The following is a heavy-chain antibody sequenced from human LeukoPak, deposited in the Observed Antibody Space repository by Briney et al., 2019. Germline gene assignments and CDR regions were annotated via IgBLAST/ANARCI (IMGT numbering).Heavy chain of an antibody. Sequence: SETLSLTCAVYGGSFSGYYWSWVRQPPGKGLEWIGEINHSGSTNYNPSLKSRVTISVDTSKNQFSLKLSSVTAADTAVYYCASRSTVTTLYFDYWGQGTLVTVSS. V-gene: IGHV4-34*01. D-gene: IGHD4-17*01. J-gene: IGHJ4*02. CDR1: GGSFSGYY. CDR3: ASRSTVTTLYFDY. CDR2: INHSGST.